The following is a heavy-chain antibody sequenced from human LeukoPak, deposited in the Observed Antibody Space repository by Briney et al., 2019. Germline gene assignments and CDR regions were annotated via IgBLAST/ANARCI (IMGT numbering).Heavy chain of an antibody. CDR2: IRYDGSYK. CDR1: GFTLSDYG. J-gene: IGHJ4*02. V-gene: IGHV3-30*02. D-gene: IGHD6-13*01. Sequence: GGSLRLSCAASGFTLSDYGMHWVRQAPGKGLEWVAFIRYDGSYKYYANSMKGRSTISRDNSKNTLYLQMNSLRAEDTAGYYCAKYLVAADRYYFDYWGQGTLVTVSS. CDR3: AKYLVAADRYYFDY.